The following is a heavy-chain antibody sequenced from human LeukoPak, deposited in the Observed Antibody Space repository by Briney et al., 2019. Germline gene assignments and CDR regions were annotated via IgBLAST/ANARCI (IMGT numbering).Heavy chain of an antibody. J-gene: IGHJ4*02. Sequence: SETLSLTCTVSGGSISSYYWSWIRQPPGKGLEWIGYIYYSWSTNYNPSLKSRVTISVDTSKNQFSLKLSSVTAADTAVYYCASEAAAGTGGFDYWGQGTLVTVSS. V-gene: IGHV4-59*01. D-gene: IGHD6-13*01. CDR1: GGSISSYY. CDR2: IYYSWST. CDR3: ASEAAAGTGGFDY.